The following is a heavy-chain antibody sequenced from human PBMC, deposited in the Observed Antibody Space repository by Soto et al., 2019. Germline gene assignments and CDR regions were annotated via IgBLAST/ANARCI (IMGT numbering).Heavy chain of an antibody. J-gene: IGHJ6*02. V-gene: IGHV3-21*01. CDR3: ARFPFLYYDFWSGYYDYYGMDV. CDR1: GFTFSSYS. Sequence: EVQLVESGGGLVKPGGSLRLSCAASGFTFSSYSMNWVRQAPGKGLEWVSSISSSSSYIYYADSVKGRFTISRDNAKNSLYLQMNSLRAEDTAVYYCARFPFLYYDFWSGYYDYYGMDVWGQGTTVTVSS. D-gene: IGHD3-3*01. CDR2: ISSSSSYI.